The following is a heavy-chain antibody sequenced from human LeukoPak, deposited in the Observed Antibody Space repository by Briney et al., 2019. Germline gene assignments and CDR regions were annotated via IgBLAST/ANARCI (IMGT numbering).Heavy chain of an antibody. V-gene: IGHV3-21*01. CDR3: ARDVGYDYVWGSYRPYYFDY. CDR2: ISSSSSYI. Sequence: GGSLRLSCAASGFTFSSYSMNWVRQAPGKGLERVSSISSSSSYIYYADSVKGRFTISRDNAKNSLYLQMNSLRAEDTAVYYCARDVGYDYVWGSYRPYYFDYWGQGTLVTVSS. J-gene: IGHJ4*02. D-gene: IGHD3-16*02. CDR1: GFTFSSYS.